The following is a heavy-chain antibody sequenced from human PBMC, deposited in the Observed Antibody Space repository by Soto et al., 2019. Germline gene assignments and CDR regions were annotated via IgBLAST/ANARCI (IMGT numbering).Heavy chain of an antibody. CDR3: ARDGYHYGSGMGFDYYYGMDV. CDR1: GGSISSGDYY. J-gene: IGHJ6*02. V-gene: IGHV4-30-4*01. Sequence: PSETLSLTCTVSGGSISSGDYYWSWIRQPPGKGLEWIGYIYYSGSTYYNPSLKSRVTISVDTSKNQFSLKLSSVTAADTAVYYCARDGYHYGSGMGFDYYYGMDVWGQGTTVTVSS. CDR2: IYYSGST. D-gene: IGHD3-10*01.